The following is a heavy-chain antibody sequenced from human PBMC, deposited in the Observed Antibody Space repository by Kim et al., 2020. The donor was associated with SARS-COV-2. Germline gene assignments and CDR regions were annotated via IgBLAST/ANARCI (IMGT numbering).Heavy chain of an antibody. CDR3: AKNPTSFSPYYFDP. CDR1: QFSFNNYA. J-gene: IGHJ4*02. CDR2: ITGSATHI. V-gene: IGHV3-23*01. D-gene: IGHD1-26*01. Sequence: GGSLRLSCAASQFSFNNYAMTWVRQTPGRGLEWVSTITGSATHIYYRDSVKGRFTLSRDNSKNTLLLQMDSLRAEDTAVYYCAKNPTSFSPYYFDPWGRGTLVTVSS.